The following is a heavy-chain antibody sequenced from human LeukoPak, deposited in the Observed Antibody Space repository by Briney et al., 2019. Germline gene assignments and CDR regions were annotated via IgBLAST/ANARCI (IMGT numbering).Heavy chain of an antibody. V-gene: IGHV3-30*02. J-gene: IGHJ4*02. D-gene: IGHD3-10*01. CDR3: AKASYYGSGSPNDY. Sequence: GGSLRLSCAASGFTFSSYGMHWVRQAPGKGLEWVAFIRYDGSNKYYADSVKGRFTISRDNSKNTLYLQMKSLRAEDTAVYYCAKASYYGSGSPNDYWGQGTLVTVSS. CDR1: GFTFSSYG. CDR2: IRYDGSNK.